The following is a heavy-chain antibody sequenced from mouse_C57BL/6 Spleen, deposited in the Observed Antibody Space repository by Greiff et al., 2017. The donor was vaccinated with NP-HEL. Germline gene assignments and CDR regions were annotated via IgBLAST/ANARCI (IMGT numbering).Heavy chain of an antibody. CDR2: IDPEDGDT. V-gene: IGHV14-1*01. CDR1: GFNIKDYY. CDR3: TTDSNYPDWYFDV. J-gene: IGHJ1*03. Sequence: VQLQQSGAELVRPGASVKLSCTASGFNIKDYYMHWVKPRPEQGLEWIGRIDPEDGDTEYAPKFQGKATMTADTSSNTAYLQLSSLTSEDTAVYYCTTDSNYPDWYFDVWGTGTTVTVSS. D-gene: IGHD2-5*01.